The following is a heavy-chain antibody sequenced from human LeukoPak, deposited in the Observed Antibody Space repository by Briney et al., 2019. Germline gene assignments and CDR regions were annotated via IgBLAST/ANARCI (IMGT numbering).Heavy chain of an antibody. Sequence: ASVKVSCKASGYTFTGYYMHWVRQAPGQGLEWMGWINPNSGGTNYAQKFQGRVTMTRDTSIGTAYMELSRLRSDDTAVYYCARDLDAEAAEGYDYWGQGTLVTVSS. D-gene: IGHD6-13*01. J-gene: IGHJ4*02. CDR2: INPNSGGT. CDR1: GYTFTGYY. V-gene: IGHV1-2*02. CDR3: ARDLDAEAAEGYDY.